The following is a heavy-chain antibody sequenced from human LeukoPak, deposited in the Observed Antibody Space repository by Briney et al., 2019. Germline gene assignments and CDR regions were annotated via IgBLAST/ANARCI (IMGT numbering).Heavy chain of an antibody. D-gene: IGHD1-7*01. CDR2: ISYDGSNT. CDR3: ARTGRYNWNYPGY. Sequence: PGRSLRLSCAASGFTFSSYAMHWVRQAPGKGLEWVAVISYDGSNTYYAGSVKGRFTISRDNSKNTLYLQMNSLRAEDTAVYYCARTGRYNWNYPGYWGQGTLVTVSS. J-gene: IGHJ4*02. V-gene: IGHV3-30*03. CDR1: GFTFSSYA.